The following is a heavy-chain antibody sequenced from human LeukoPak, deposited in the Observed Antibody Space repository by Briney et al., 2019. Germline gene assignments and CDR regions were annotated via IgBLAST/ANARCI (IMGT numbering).Heavy chain of an antibody. CDR1: GFTFSSYA. Sequence: GGSLRLSCAASGFTFSSYAMHWVRQAPGKGLEWVAVISYDGSNKYYADSVKGRFTISRDNSKNTLYLQMNSLRAEDTAFYYCARGGTGYSYGYDYWGQGTLVTVSS. CDR2: ISYDGSNK. D-gene: IGHD5-18*01. J-gene: IGHJ4*02. CDR3: ARGGTGYSYGYDY. V-gene: IGHV3-30-3*01.